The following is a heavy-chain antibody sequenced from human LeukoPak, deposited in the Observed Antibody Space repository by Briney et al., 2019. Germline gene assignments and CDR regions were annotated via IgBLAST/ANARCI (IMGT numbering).Heavy chain of an antibody. J-gene: IGHJ4*02. D-gene: IGHD1-7*01. CDR3: ARRTITGTRGIDY. CDR2: ISSSSSTI. Sequence: GGSLRLSCAASGFTFSSYSMNWVRQAPGKGLEWVSYISSSSSTIYYADSVKDRFTISRDNAKNSLYLQMNSLRAEDTAVYYCARRTITGTRGIDYWGQGTLVTVSS. CDR1: GFTFSSYS. V-gene: IGHV3-48*01.